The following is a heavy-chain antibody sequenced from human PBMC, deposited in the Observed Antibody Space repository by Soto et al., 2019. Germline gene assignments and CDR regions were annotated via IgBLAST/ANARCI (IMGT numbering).Heavy chain of an antibody. CDR2: IYYSGST. Sequence: QVQLQESGPGLVKPSQTLSLTCTVYGGSISSGGYYWSWIRQHPGKGLEWIGYIYYSGSTYYNPSLKSRVTISVDTSKNQFSLKLSSVTAADTAVYYCARVCGGDCHYGMDVWGQGTTVTVSS. CDR3: ARVCGGDCHYGMDV. V-gene: IGHV4-31*03. CDR1: GGSISSGGYY. J-gene: IGHJ6*02. D-gene: IGHD2-21*02.